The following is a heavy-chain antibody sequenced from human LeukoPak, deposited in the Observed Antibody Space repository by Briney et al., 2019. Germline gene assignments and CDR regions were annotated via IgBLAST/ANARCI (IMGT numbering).Heavy chain of an antibody. CDR2: ISAYNGNT. Sequence: ASVKVSCKASGYTFTGYYMHWVRQAPGQGLEWMGWISAYNGNTNYAQKLQGRVTMTTDTSTSTAYMELRSLRSDDTAVYYCARCRSYDTPDYWGQGTLVTVSS. CDR1: GYTFTGYY. V-gene: IGHV1-18*04. J-gene: IGHJ4*02. CDR3: ARCRSYDTPDY. D-gene: IGHD3-22*01.